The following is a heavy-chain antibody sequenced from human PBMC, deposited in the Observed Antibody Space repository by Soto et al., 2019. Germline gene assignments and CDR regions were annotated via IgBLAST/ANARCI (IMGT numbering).Heavy chain of an antibody. D-gene: IGHD3-9*01. CDR2: ISSGSKTI. V-gene: IGHV3-48*02. CDR3: AREDILGVRSFDY. Sequence: PGGSLRLSCAASGFTFSGYSVNWVRQAPGKGLEWVSYISSGSKTIYYADSVKGRFTVSRDNDKNSQYLQMNSMRDEDTAVYYCAREDILGVRSFDYWGQGTLVTVSS. CDR1: GFTFSGYS. J-gene: IGHJ4*02.